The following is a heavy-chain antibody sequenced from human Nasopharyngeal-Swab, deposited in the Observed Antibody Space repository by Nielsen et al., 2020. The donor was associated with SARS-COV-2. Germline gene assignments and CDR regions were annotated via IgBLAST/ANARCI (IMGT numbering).Heavy chain of an antibody. J-gene: IGHJ3*02. CDR2: IYSGGAT. CDR3: ARAAISRYYDSRQDALVI. D-gene: IGHD3-22*01. V-gene: IGHV3-53*04. CDR1: GFTVSNNY. Sequence: GGSLRLSCAASGFTVSNNYMNWVRQAPGKGLEWVSVIYSGGATYYADSVKGRFTISRHSSKNTLYLQMNSLRAEDTAVYYCARAAISRYYDSRQDALVIWGQGTMVIVSS.